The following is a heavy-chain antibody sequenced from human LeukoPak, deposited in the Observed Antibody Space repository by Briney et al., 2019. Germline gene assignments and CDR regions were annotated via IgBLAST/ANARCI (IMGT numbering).Heavy chain of an antibody. Sequence: SETLSLTCTVSGGSISSYYWSWIRQPPGKGLEWIGYIYYSGSTNYNPSLKSRVTISVDTSKNQFSLKLSSVTAAETAVYYCARHSDYVGYNWFDPWGQGTLVTVSS. D-gene: IGHD5-12*01. J-gene: IGHJ5*02. CDR2: IYYSGST. CDR1: GGSISSYY. CDR3: ARHSDYVGYNWFDP. V-gene: IGHV4-59*08.